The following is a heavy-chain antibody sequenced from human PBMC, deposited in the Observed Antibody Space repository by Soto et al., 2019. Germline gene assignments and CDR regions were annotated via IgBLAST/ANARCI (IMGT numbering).Heavy chain of an antibody. D-gene: IGHD2-2*01. CDR1: GFTFSSYA. J-gene: IGHJ4*02. CDR2: ISGSGGST. Sequence: EVQLLESGGGLVQPGGSLRLSCAASGFTFSSYAMSWVRQAPGKGLEWVSAISGSGGSTYYADSVKGRFTISRDNSKNTLYLHMNSLRAEDTAVYYCAKADIVAVPAATHFDYWGQGTLVTVSS. CDR3: AKADIVAVPAATHFDY. V-gene: IGHV3-23*01.